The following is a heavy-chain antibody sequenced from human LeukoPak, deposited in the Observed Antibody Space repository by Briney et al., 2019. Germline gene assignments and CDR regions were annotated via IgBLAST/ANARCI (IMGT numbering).Heavy chain of an antibody. D-gene: IGHD6-19*01. CDR1: GDSVSSKNGA. J-gene: IGHJ4*02. V-gene: IGHV6-1*01. CDR3: ARDFGTTGWHTFDY. CDR2: TYYRSKWYN. Sequence: SQTLSLTCVVSGDSVSSKNGAWNWIRQSPSRGLERLGRTYYRSKWYNDYAESMEGRMTISQDTSKNQYSLHLNSVTPGDTAVYYCARDFGTTGWHTFDYWGQGTLVTVSS.